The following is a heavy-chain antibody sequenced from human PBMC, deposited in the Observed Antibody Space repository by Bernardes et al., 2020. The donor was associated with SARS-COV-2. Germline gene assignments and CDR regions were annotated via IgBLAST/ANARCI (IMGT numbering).Heavy chain of an antibody. J-gene: IGHJ5*02. D-gene: IGHD6-19*01. Sequence: GGSLRLFCAASGFTFDDYGMSWVRQAPGKGLEWVSGINWNGGSTGYADSVKGRFTISRDNAKNSLYLQMNSLRAEDTALYHCARDRTGGGWYGNDWFDPWGQGTLVTVSS. CDR1: GFTFDDYG. V-gene: IGHV3-20*01. CDR3: ARDRTGGGWYGNDWFDP. CDR2: INWNGGST.